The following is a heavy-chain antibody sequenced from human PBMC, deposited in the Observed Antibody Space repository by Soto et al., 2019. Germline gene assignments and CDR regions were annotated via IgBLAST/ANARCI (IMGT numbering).Heavy chain of an antibody. Sequence: QVQLVESGGGLVKPGGSLRLSCVASGFTFSDYYMSWFRQAPGKGLEWVSYISSGGSVIYSADSMKGRFTISRDNAKNSLYLQVNSLRAEDTAVYYCAREPRDDYMISGGFDYWGQGTLVTVS. CDR3: AREPRDDYMISGGFDY. V-gene: IGHV3-11*01. CDR2: ISSGGSVI. J-gene: IGHJ4*02. D-gene: IGHD4-4*01. CDR1: GFTFSDYY.